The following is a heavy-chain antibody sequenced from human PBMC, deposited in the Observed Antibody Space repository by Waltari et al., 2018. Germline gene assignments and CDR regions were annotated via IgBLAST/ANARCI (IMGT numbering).Heavy chain of an antibody. J-gene: IGHJ4*02. V-gene: IGHV4-38-2*02. CDR3: ARDPAGLYDSSGYYLDY. CDR1: GYSLTSGYY. D-gene: IGHD3-22*01. CDR2: VYHSGST. Sequence: QVQLQESGPGLVKPSETLSLTCDVSGYSLTSGYYWTWIRQPPGKGLEWIGSVYHSGSTFYNPSLKSRVTISIDTSKNQFSLKLASVTAADTAVYYCARDPAGLYDSSGYYLDYWGQGTLVTVSS.